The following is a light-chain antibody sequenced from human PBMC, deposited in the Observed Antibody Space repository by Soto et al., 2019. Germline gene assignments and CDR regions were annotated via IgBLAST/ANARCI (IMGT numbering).Light chain of an antibody. CDR1: SSDVGSYNL. CDR2: EGS. CDR3: CSYAGSSIHLV. V-gene: IGLV2-23*01. J-gene: IGLJ2*01. Sequence: QSALTQPASVSGSPGQSITISCTGTSSDVGSYNLVSWYQQHPGKAPKLMIYEGSKRPSGASNRFSGSKSGNTASLTISGLQAEDEADYYCCSYAGSSIHLVFGGGAKLNVL.